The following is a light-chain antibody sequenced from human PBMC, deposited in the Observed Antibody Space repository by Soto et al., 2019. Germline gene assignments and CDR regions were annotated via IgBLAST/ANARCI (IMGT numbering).Light chain of an antibody. CDR3: QQSLSSPPT. CDR1: RSIGNY. CDR2: FAS. Sequence: DLQMTQSPSSLSAFVGDRDTITCRTSRSIGNYLNWYQQKPGNAPKLLIYFASSLQSGVPSRFNGSGSGTDFTLTLSSLQPEDFATYFCQQSLSSPPTFGGGTKVEI. V-gene: IGKV1-39*01. J-gene: IGKJ4*01.